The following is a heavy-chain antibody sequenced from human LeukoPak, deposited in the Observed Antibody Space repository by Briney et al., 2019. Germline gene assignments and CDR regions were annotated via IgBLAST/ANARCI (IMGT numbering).Heavy chain of an antibody. Sequence: GGSLRLSCAASGFTFSSYWMSWVRQAPGKGLEWVANIKQDGSEKYYVDSVKGRFTISRDNDKNSLYLQMNSLRAEDTAVYYCARDAYDYVWGSYRYPEYWGQGTLVTVSS. V-gene: IGHV3-7*01. D-gene: IGHD3-16*02. CDR3: ARDAYDYVWGSYRYPEY. CDR1: GFTFSSYW. CDR2: IKQDGSEK. J-gene: IGHJ4*02.